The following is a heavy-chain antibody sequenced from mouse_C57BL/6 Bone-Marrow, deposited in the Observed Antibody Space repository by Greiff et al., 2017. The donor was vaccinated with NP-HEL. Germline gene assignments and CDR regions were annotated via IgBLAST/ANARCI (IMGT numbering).Heavy chain of an antibody. D-gene: IGHD2-5*01. Sequence: QVQLQQPGAELVMPGASVKLSCKASGYTFTSYWMHWVKQRPGQGLEWIGEIDPSDSYTNYNQKFKGKSTLTVDKSSSTAYMQLSSLTSEDSAVYYCAIIPSNYPYYFDYWGQGTTLTVSS. CDR3: AIIPSNYPYYFDY. V-gene: IGHV1-69*01. CDR2: IDPSDSYT. J-gene: IGHJ2*01. CDR1: GYTFTSYW.